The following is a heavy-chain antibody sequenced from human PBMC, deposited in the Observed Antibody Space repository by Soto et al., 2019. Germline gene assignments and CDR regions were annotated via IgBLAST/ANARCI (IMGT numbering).Heavy chain of an antibody. J-gene: IGHJ4*02. CDR3: ARGGNRPRWYYFDY. D-gene: IGHD1-20*01. CDR2: ISYDGKNK. V-gene: IGHV3-30*04. CDR1: GFTFTTYP. Sequence: SLRLSCVASGFTFTTYPMHWVRQAPGRGLEWVAVISYDGKNKYYGDSVKGRFTISRDNSKNTLFLEMNNLRGEDTAVFYCARGGNRPRWYYFDYWGQGGLVTVSS.